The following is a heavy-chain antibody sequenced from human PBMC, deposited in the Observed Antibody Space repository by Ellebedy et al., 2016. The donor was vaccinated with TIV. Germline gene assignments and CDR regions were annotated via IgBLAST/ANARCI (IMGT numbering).Heavy chain of an antibody. CDR3: ARDVGWYEDYYGMDV. V-gene: IGHV3-33*08. Sequence: GESLKISXAASGFTFSSYSMNWVRQAPGKGLEWVAVIWYDGSNKYYADSVKGRFTISRDNSKNTLYLQMNSLRAEDTAVYYCARDVGWYEDYYGMDVWGQGTTVTVSS. J-gene: IGHJ6*02. D-gene: IGHD6-19*01. CDR2: IWYDGSNK. CDR1: GFTFSSYS.